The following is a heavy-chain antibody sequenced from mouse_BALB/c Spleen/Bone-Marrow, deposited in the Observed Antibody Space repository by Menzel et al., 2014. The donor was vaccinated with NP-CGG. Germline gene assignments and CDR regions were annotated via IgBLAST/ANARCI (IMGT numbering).Heavy chain of an antibody. CDR2: IYPGNLNT. V-gene: IGHV1S56*01. CDR1: GYTFTSYY. CDR3: AREANWNFDY. D-gene: IGHD4-1*01. J-gene: IGHJ2*01. Sequence: VHLVESGPELVKPGASVRISCKASGYTFTSYYIHWVKQKPGQGLEWIGWIYPGNLNTKYNEKFKGKATLTADKSSSTAYMQLSSLTSEDSAVYFCAREANWNFDYWGQGTTLTVSS.